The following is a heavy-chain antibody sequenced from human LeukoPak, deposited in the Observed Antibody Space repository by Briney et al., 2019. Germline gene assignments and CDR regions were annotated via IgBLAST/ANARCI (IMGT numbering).Heavy chain of an antibody. J-gene: IGHJ3*02. CDR2: ISSSSTYT. D-gene: IGHD3-22*01. V-gene: IGHV3-11*03. CDR1: GFTFSDYY. Sequence: GGSLRLSCAVSGFTFSDYYMSWIRQAPGKGLEWVSYISSSSTYTNYADSVKGRFTISRDNAKNSLFLQMNSLRAEDTAVYYCARPRSPPTTYYSDSTAYVDALDIWGQGTMVTVSS. CDR3: ARPRSPPTTYYSDSTAYVDALDI.